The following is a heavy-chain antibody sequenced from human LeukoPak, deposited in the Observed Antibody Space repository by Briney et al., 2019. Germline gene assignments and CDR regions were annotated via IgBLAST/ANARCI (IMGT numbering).Heavy chain of an antibody. Sequence: QPGGSLRLSCAASGFTFSSYWMHWVRQARGKGLVWVSRINSDGSSTSYADSVKGRFTISRDNAKNTPYLQMNSLRAEDTAVYYCASDVPPVGATDNFDYWGQGTLVTVSS. CDR1: GFTFSSYW. V-gene: IGHV3-74*01. CDR2: INSDGSST. CDR3: ASDVPPVGATDNFDY. D-gene: IGHD1-26*01. J-gene: IGHJ4*02.